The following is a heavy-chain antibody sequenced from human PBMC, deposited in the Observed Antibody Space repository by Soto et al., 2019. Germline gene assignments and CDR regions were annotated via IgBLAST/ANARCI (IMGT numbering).Heavy chain of an antibody. D-gene: IGHD2-15*01. V-gene: IGHV1-18*04. J-gene: IGHJ5*02. CDR1: GYTLTDHG. CDR2: INPYNANT. CDR3: ARDWTSPSCVSSSCPRGGWFDP. Sequence: QVQLVQSGPEVKKPGASVKVSCKASGYTLTDHGISWVRQAPGQGLAWMGWINPYNANTRYGEKVQGRVTMTTDTSSTVYMELTGLTSDDTAVYYCARDWTSPSCVSSSCPRGGWFDPWGQGTLVTVSS.